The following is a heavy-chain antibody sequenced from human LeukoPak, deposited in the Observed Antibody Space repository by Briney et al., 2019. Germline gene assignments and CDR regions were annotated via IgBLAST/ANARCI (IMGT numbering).Heavy chain of an antibody. CDR3: ARRVVVGDAFDI. CDR1: GGSISSSSYY. V-gene: IGHV4-39*01. CDR2: IYYSGST. J-gene: IGHJ3*02. Sequence: SETLSLTCTVSGGSISSSSYYWGWLRQPPGRGLEWIGSIYYSGSTYYNPSLKSRVTISVDTSKNQFSLKLSSVTAADTAVYYCARRVVVGDAFDIWGQGTMVTVSS. D-gene: IGHD2-15*01.